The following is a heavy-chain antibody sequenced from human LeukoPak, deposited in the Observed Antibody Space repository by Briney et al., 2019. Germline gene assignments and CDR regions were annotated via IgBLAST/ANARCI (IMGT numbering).Heavy chain of an antibody. Sequence: GASVKVSCKASGYTFTSYGISWVRQAPGQGLEWMGWISAYNGNTNYAQKLQGRVTMTTDTSTSTAYMELRSLRSDDTAVYYCARAPGYCSSTSCYSTQYFQHWGQGTLVTVSS. CDR1: GYTFTSYG. CDR2: ISAYNGNT. CDR3: ARAPGYCSSTSCYSTQYFQH. V-gene: IGHV1-18*01. J-gene: IGHJ1*01. D-gene: IGHD2-2*01.